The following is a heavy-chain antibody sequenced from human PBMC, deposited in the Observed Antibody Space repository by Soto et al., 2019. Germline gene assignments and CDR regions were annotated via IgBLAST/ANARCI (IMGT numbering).Heavy chain of an antibody. J-gene: IGHJ3*02. V-gene: IGHV4-31*01. CDR1: GGSISSGGYY. Sequence: QVQLQESGPGLVKPSQTLSLTCTVSGGSISSGGYYWSWIRQHPGKGLEWIGYIYYSGSTYYKPSLKSQVTISVDTSKNQFSLKLSSVTAADTAVYYCARMGSLYYYDSSGYPTPDAFDIWGQGTMVTVSS. CDR2: IYYSGST. D-gene: IGHD3-22*01. CDR3: ARMGSLYYYDSSGYPTPDAFDI.